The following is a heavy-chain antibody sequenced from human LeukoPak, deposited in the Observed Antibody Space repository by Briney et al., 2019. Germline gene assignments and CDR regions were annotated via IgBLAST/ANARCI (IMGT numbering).Heavy chain of an antibody. Sequence: GGSLRLSCAASGLTFSDYYMSWIRQAPGKGLEWVSYISSSGSTIYYADSVKGRFTISRDNAKNSLYLQMNSLRAEDTAVYYCARDFYGSGSYRSHFDYWGQGTLVTVSS. V-gene: IGHV3-11*04. CDR2: ISSSGSTI. CDR1: GLTFSDYY. CDR3: ARDFYGSGSYRSHFDY. J-gene: IGHJ4*02. D-gene: IGHD3-10*01.